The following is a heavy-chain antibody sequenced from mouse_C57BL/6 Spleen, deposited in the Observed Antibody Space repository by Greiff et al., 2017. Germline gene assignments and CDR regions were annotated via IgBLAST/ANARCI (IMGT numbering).Heavy chain of an antibody. CDR2: IRNKANNHAT. J-gene: IGHJ2*01. CDR3: TRPGEDFDD. CDR1: GFTFSDAW. Sequence: EVKLVESGGGLVQPGGSMKLSCAASGFTFSDAWMDWVRQSPEKGLEWVAEIRNKANNHATYYAVSGKGRFTISRDDSKRSVYLQMNSLRDEDTGIYYSTRPGEDFDDWGQGTTLTVSS. V-gene: IGHV6-6*01.